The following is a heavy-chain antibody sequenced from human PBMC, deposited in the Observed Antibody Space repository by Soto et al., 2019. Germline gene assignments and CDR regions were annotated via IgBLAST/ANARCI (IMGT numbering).Heavy chain of an antibody. D-gene: IGHD2-15*01. Sequence: GGSLRLSCAASGFTFSSYAMSWVRQAPGKGLEWVSAISGSGGSTYYADSVKGRFTISRDNSKNTLYLQMNSLRAEDTAVYYCASRYCSGGSCYSEAFDIWGQGTMVTV. CDR2: ISGSGGST. J-gene: IGHJ3*02. V-gene: IGHV3-23*01. CDR1: GFTFSSYA. CDR3: ASRYCSGGSCYSEAFDI.